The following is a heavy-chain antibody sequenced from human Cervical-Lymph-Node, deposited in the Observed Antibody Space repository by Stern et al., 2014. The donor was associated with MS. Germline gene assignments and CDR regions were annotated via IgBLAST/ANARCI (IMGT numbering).Heavy chain of an antibody. V-gene: IGHV1-69*06. CDR3: ARGGGLVGYFDY. J-gene: IGHJ4*02. CDR2: LTAVFGTT. D-gene: IGHD1-26*01. Sequence: VQLVESGAEVKKPWSSVKVSCKASGDTFSSYAINWVRQVPGQGLEWMGGLTAVFGTTNYAQKFQGRVTITADKSTNTAYMELMTLRSEDTAVYYCARGGGLVGYFDYWGQGTLVSVSS. CDR1: GDTFSSYA.